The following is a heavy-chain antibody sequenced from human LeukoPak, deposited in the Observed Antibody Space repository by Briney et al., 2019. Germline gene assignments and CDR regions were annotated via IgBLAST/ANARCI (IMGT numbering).Heavy chain of an antibody. D-gene: IGHD3-16*01. Sequence: GGSLRLSCAASGFTFSSYAMSWVRQAPGKGLEWVSAISGSGGSTYYADSVKSRFTISRDNSKNTLYLQMNSLRAEDTAVYYCANGVSYYYYYGMDVWGQGTTVTVSS. CDR2: ISGSGGST. V-gene: IGHV3-23*01. J-gene: IGHJ6*02. CDR3: ANGVSYYYYYGMDV. CDR1: GFTFSSYA.